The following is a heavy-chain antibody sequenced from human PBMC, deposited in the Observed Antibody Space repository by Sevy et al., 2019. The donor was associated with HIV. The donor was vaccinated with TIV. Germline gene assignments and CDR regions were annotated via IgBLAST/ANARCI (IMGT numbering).Heavy chain of an antibody. D-gene: IGHD3-3*01. CDR3: ARNFLRFLDWLPRIEVERLYYFDY. V-gene: IGHV3-30-3*01. J-gene: IGHJ4*02. CDR2: ISYDGSNK. CDR1: GFTFSSYA. Sequence: GGSLRLSCAASGFTFSSYAMHWVRQAPGKGLEWVAVISYDGSNKYYADSVKGRFTISRDNSKNTLYLQMNSLRAEDTAVYYCARNFLRFLDWLPRIEVERLYYFDYWGQGTLVTVSS.